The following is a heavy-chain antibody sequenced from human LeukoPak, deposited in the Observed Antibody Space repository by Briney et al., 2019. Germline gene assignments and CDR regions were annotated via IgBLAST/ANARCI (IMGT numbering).Heavy chain of an antibody. CDR3: ARQYRGEYYFAY. D-gene: IGHD3-10*01. Sequence: GGSLRLPCAASGFTFSSYSMNWVRQAPGKGLEWVSVIYSGGSTYYADSVKGRFTISRDNSKNTLYLQMNSLRAEDTAVYYCARQYRGEYYFAYWGQGTLVTVSS. CDR2: IYSGGST. CDR1: GFTFSSYS. V-gene: IGHV3-66*04. J-gene: IGHJ4*02.